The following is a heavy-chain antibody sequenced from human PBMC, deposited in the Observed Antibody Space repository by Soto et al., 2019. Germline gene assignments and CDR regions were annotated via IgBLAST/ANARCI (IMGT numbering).Heavy chain of an antibody. CDR1: GFTFSSYA. CDR3: AKDQRGSSGWEPPYYFDY. V-gene: IGHV3-23*01. Sequence: GGSLRLSCAASGFTFSSYAMSWVRQAPGKGLEWVSAISGSGGSTYYADSVKGRFTISRDNSKNTLYLQMNSLRAEDTAVYYCAKDQRGSSGWEPPYYFDYWGQGTLVTVS. CDR2: ISGSGGST. D-gene: IGHD6-19*01. J-gene: IGHJ4*02.